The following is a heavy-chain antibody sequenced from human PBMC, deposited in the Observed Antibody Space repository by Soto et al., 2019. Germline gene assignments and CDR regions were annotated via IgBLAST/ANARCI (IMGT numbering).Heavy chain of an antibody. CDR3: ARNSSGYYSYYYGMDV. J-gene: IGHJ6*02. D-gene: IGHD3-22*01. V-gene: IGHV5-10-1*01. CDR2: IDPSDSYT. Sequence: PGESLKISCKGSGYSFTSYWISWVRQMPGKGLEWMGRIDPSDSYTNYSPSFQGHVTISADKSISTAYLQWSSLKASDTAMYYCARNSSGYYSYYYGMDVWGQGTTVTVSS. CDR1: GYSFTSYW.